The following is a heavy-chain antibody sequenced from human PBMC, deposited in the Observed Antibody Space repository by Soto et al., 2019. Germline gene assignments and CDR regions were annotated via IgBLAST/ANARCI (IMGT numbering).Heavy chain of an antibody. D-gene: IGHD4-17*01. CDR3: AREDYGDYVYYYYYGMDV. CDR1: GFTFSSDW. CDR2: IKQDGSEK. Sequence: EVQLVESGGGLVQPGGSLRLSCAASGFTFSSDWMSWVRQAPGKGLEWVANIKQDGSEKYYVDSVKGRFTISRDNAKNSLYLQMNSLRAEDTAVYYCAREDYGDYVYYYYYGMDVWGQVTTVTVSS. J-gene: IGHJ6*02. V-gene: IGHV3-7*05.